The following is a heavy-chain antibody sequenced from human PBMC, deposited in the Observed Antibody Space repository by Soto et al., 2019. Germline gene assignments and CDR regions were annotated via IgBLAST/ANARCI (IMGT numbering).Heavy chain of an antibody. Sequence: GGSLRLSCAASGFTFSSYAMHWVRQAPGKGLEWVAVISYDGSNKYYADSVKGRFTISRDNSKNTLYLQMNSLRAEDTAVYYCAREYYDILTGPIKGFDYWGQGTLVTVSS. J-gene: IGHJ4*02. CDR3: AREYYDILTGPIKGFDY. CDR2: ISYDGSNK. D-gene: IGHD3-9*01. V-gene: IGHV3-30-3*01. CDR1: GFTFSSYA.